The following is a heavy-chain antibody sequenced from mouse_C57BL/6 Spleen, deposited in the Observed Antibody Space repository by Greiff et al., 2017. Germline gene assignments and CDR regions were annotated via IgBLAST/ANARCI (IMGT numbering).Heavy chain of an antibody. V-gene: IGHV1-82*01. CDR1: GYAFSSSW. D-gene: IGHD1-1*01. CDR2: IYPGDGDT. CDR3: AREGYGRAAYFDV. J-gene: IGHJ1*03. Sequence: QVQLQQSGPELVKPGASVKISCKASGYAFSSSWMNWVKQRPGKGLEWIGRIYPGDGDTNYNGKFKGKATLTADKSSSTAYMQLSSLTSEDSAVYFSAREGYGRAAYFDVWGTGTTVTVSS.